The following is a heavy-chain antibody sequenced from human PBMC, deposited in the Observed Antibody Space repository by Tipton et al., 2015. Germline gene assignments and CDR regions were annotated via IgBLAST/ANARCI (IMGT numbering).Heavy chain of an antibody. J-gene: IGHJ6*02. V-gene: IGHV4-34*01. CDR1: GGSFSDYY. CDR3: ARDLEHGMDV. CDR2: INHGGST. Sequence: TLSLTCAVSGGSFSDYYWSWIRQSPGKGLEWIGEINHGGSTNYNPSLKSRVTISVDTSKNQFSLKLNSVTAADTAVYYCARDLEHGMDVWGQGTTVTVSS. D-gene: IGHD5-24*01.